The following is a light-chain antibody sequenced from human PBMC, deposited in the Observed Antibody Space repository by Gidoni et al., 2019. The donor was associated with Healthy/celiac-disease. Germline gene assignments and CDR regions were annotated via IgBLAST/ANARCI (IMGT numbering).Light chain of an antibody. CDR3: QQSYSTPLT. CDR2: DAS. V-gene: IGKV1-39*01. Sequence: DIQMTQSPSSLSASVGDRVTITCRASQSISSYLNWYQQKPGKAPKLLIYDASSLQSGVPSRFSGSGSGTDFTLTISSLQPEDFATYYCQQSYSTPLTCGPGTKVDIK. J-gene: IGKJ3*01. CDR1: QSISSY.